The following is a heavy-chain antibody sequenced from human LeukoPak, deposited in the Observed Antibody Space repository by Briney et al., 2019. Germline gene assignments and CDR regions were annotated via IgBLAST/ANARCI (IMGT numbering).Heavy chain of an antibody. V-gene: IGHV4-39*01. CDR3: ARLERQWLGFDY. CDR2: IYYSGSS. Sequence: SETLSLTCTVSGGPINTRNYYWGWIRQPPGKGLEWIGSIYYSGSSYYNPSLKSRVTISVDTSKNKFSLQLSSVTAADTAVYYCARLERQWLGFDYWGQGTLVTVSS. CDR1: GGPINTRNYY. J-gene: IGHJ4*02. D-gene: IGHD6-19*01.